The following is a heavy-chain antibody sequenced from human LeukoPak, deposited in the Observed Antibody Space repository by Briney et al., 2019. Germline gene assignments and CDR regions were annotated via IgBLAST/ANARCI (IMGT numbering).Heavy chain of an antibody. CDR2: INAGNGNT. J-gene: IGHJ5*02. V-gene: IGHV1-3*01. Sequence: GASVTVSCKASGYTFTSYAIHWVRQAPGQRLEWLGWINAGNGNTKYSQKFQGRVTITRDTSASTAYMELSSLRSEDTAVYYCARDRGPVWFDPWGQGTLVTVSS. CDR3: ARDRGPVWFDP. CDR1: GYTFTSYA.